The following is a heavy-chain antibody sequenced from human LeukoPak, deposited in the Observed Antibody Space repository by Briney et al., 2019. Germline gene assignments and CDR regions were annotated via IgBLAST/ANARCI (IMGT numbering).Heavy chain of an antibody. CDR2: ISSDGSIT. Sequence: GGSLRLPCAASGFTFSTYWMHWVRQAPGKGLVWLSRISSDGSITNYADSVKGRFTISRDNAKNTLYLQMNSLRAEDTAVYYCARDYGEGGYYFDYWGQGSLVTVSS. CDR1: GFTFSTYW. V-gene: IGHV3-74*01. CDR3: ARDYGEGGYYFDY. D-gene: IGHD4-17*01. J-gene: IGHJ4*02.